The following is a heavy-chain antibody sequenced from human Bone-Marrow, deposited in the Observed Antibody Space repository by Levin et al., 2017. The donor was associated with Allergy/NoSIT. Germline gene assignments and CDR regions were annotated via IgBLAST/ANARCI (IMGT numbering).Heavy chain of an antibody. D-gene: IGHD1-26*01. CDR1: GFTFSDYY. V-gene: IGHV3-11*01. CDR3: ARDQIHTGATFDY. J-gene: IGHJ4*02. CDR2: ISSSGSTI. Sequence: GESLKISCAASGFTFSDYYMSWIRQAPGKGLEWVSYISSSGSTIYYADSVKGRFTISRDNAKNSLYLQMNSLRAEDTAVYYCARDQIHTGATFDYWGQGTLVTVSS.